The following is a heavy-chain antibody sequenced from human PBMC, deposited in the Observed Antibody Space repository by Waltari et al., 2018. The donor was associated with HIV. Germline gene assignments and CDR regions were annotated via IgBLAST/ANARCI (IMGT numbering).Heavy chain of an antibody. J-gene: IGHJ3*01. CDR2: IGGGHAT. Sequence: LLESGGGLVQPGGSLRLSCAASGFTLSDYAMNWVRQAPGKGLRGGAHIGGGHATYYVNSGKGRFTASRDDSKSTLYLQLNSLRAEDTALYFCAKDAFARNGIFDAFDVWGLGTRVTVSS. V-gene: IGHV3-23*01. CDR1: GFTLSDYA. D-gene: IGHD2-8*01. CDR3: AKDAFARNGIFDAFDV.